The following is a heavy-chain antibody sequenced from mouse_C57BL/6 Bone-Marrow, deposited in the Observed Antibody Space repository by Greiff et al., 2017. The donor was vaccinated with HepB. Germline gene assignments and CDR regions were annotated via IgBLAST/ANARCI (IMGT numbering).Heavy chain of an antibody. CDR3: ARVAMGLPRGAMDY. J-gene: IGHJ4*01. D-gene: IGHD1-1*02. V-gene: IGHV5-16*01. CDR1: GFTFSDYY. Sequence: DVKLVESEGGLVQPGSSMKLSCTASGFTFSDYYMAWVRQVPEKGLEWVANINYDGSSTYYLDSLKSRFIISRDNAKNILYLQMSSLKSEDTATYYCARVAMGLPRGAMDYWGQGTSVTVSS. CDR2: INYDGSST.